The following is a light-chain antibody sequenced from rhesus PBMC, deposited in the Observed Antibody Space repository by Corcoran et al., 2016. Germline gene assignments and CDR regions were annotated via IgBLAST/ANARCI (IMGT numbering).Light chain of an antibody. Sequence: DIQMTQSPSSLSASVGDRVTITCRARENVKNYLHWYQQKPGKVSKFLIYAASTVQSGVPSRFSVSGSGTDYTFTISSLQPEDVATYYCHHSYGTPYSFGQGTKVEI. CDR1: ENVKNY. J-gene: IGKJ2*01. CDR2: AAS. V-gene: IGKV1-74*01. CDR3: HHSYGTPYS.